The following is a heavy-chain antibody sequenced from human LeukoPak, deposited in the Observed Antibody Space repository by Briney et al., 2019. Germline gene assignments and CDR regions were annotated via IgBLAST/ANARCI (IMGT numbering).Heavy chain of an antibody. V-gene: IGHV1-46*01. CDR1: GYTFPSYF. CDR3: AREASRDGYNCAFDI. CDR2: INPTGGST. J-gene: IGHJ3*02. D-gene: IGHD5-24*01. Sequence: ASVKVSCKASGYTFPSYFMHWVRQAPGQGLEWMGIINPTGGSTTYAQKFQGRVTMTRDTSTSTVYMELSSLRSEDTAVYYCAREASRDGYNCAFDIWGQGTMVTVSS.